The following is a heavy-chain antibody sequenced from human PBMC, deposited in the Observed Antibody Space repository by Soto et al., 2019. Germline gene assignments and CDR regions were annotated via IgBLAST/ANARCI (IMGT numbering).Heavy chain of an antibody. CDR1: GYTFTSYA. CDR3: ARLYSSTWAHFDH. Sequence: ASVKVSCKASGYTFTSYAMHWVRQAPGQRLEWMGWINAGNGNTKYSQKFQGRVTITRDTSASTAYMELSSLRSDDTAVYFCARLYSSTWAHFDHWGQGTLVTV. D-gene: IGHD6-13*01. V-gene: IGHV1-3*01. J-gene: IGHJ4*02. CDR2: INAGNGNT.